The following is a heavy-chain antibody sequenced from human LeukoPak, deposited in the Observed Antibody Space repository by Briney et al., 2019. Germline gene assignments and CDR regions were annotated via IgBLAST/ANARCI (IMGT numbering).Heavy chain of an antibody. CDR3: ARRLTQYDCFDP. J-gene: IGHJ5*02. D-gene: IGHD2-2*01. V-gene: IGHV6-1*01. CDR2: TYYRSTWYN. Sequence: SQTLSLTCAISGDSVSSNTAAWNWIRQSPSRGLEWLGRTYYRSTWYNDYAVSVRGRITVNPDTSKNQFSLHLNSVTPEDTAVYYCARRLTQYDCFDPWGQGILVTVSS. CDR1: GDSVSSNTAA.